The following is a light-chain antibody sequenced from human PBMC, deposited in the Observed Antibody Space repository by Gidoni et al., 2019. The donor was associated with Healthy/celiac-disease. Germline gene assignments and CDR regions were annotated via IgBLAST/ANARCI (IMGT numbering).Light chain of an antibody. CDR3: QQRSNWLPIT. J-gene: IGKJ5*01. Sequence: EIVLTQSPATLSLSPGERATLSCRASQSVSSYLAWYHQKPGQAHRLLIYDASNRATGIPARFSGSGSGTDFTLTISSLEPEDFAVYYCQQRSNWLPITFGQGTRLEIK. CDR1: QSVSSY. V-gene: IGKV3-11*01. CDR2: DAS.